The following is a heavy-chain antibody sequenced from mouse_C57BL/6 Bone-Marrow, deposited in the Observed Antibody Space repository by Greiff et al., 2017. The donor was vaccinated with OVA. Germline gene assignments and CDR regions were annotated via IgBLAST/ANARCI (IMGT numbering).Heavy chain of an antibody. V-gene: IGHV1-59*01. CDR1: GYTFTSYW. J-gene: IGHJ1*03. CDR3: ARDLFDGSSYVGYFDV. D-gene: IGHD1-1*01. Sequence: QVQLQQSGAELVRPGTSVKLSCKASGYTFTSYWMHWVKQRPGQGLEWIGVIDPSDSYTNYNQKFKGKATLTVDPSSSTAYMQLSSLTSEDSAVYYCARDLFDGSSYVGYFDVWGTGTTVTVSS. CDR2: IDPSDSYT.